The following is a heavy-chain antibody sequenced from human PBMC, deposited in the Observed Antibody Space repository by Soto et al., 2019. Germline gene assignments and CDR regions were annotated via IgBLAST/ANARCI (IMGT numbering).Heavy chain of an antibody. CDR2: INAGNGNT. Sequence: QVQLVQSGAEVKKPGASVKVSCKASGYTFTSYAMHWVRQAPEQRLEWMGWINAGNGNTKYSQKFQGRVTITRDTSASTAYMELSSLRSEDTAVYYCARVAYDILTGYNNWFDPWGQGTLVTVSS. CDR3: ARVAYDILTGYNNWFDP. J-gene: IGHJ5*02. CDR1: GYTFTSYA. D-gene: IGHD3-9*01. V-gene: IGHV1-3*01.